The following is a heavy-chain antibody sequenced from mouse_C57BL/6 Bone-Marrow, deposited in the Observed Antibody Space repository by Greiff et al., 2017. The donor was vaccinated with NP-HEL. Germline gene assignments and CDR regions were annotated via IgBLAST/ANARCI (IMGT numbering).Heavy chain of an antibody. CDR1: GFSFTSYG. D-gene: IGHD2-2*01. J-gene: IGHJ3*01. V-gene: IGHV2-6*01. Sequence: QVQLKESGPGLVAPSQSLSITCTVSGFSFTSYGVDWVRPSPVQGLEWLGVIWGVGSTNYNSALKSRLSISKDNSKSQVFLKMNSLQTDDTAMYYCAIYYGYDGAWFAYWGQGTLVTVSA. CDR3: AIYYGYDGAWFAY. CDR2: IWGVGST.